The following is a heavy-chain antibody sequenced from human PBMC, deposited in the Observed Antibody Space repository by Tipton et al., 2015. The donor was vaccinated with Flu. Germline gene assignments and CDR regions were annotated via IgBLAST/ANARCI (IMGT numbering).Heavy chain of an antibody. CDR2: INSDGSIT. Sequence: SLRLSCAASGFTFSSYWMHWVRQAPGKGLVWVSRINSDGSITMYADSVKGRFTISRDNAKNTLHLQMHSLRGEDTAVYYCVRNVVYRATGPHFDCWGQGTLVTVSS. CDR1: GFTFSSYW. J-gene: IGHJ4*02. D-gene: IGHD7-27*01. V-gene: IGHV3-74*03. CDR3: VRNVVYRATGPHFDC.